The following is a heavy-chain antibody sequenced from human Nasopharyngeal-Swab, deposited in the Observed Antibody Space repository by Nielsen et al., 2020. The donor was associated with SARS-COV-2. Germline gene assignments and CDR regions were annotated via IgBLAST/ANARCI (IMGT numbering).Heavy chain of an antibody. J-gene: IGHJ6*03. V-gene: IGHV4-59*01. Sequence: SETLSLTCTVSGGSISSYYWSWIRQPPGKGLEWIGYIYYSGSTNYNSSLKSRVTISVDTSKNQFSLKLSSVTAADTAVYYCARGLVRSLNSYYYSMDVWGKGTTVTVSS. CDR3: ARGLVRSLNSYYYSMDV. D-gene: IGHD6-6*01. CDR2: IYYSGST. CDR1: GGSISSYY.